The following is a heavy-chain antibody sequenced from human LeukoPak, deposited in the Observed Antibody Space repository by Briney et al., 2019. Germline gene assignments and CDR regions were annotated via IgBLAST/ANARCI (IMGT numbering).Heavy chain of an antibody. D-gene: IGHD5-24*01. CDR1: GGSFSGYY. CDR2: INHSGST. V-gene: IGHV4-34*01. Sequence: SETLSLTCAVYGGSFSGYYWSWIRQPPGKGLEWIGEINHSGSTNYNPSLKSRVTISVDTSKNQFSLKLSSVTAADTAVYYCARERIGDGYNYLYFDYWGQGTLVTVSS. J-gene: IGHJ4*02. CDR3: ARERIGDGYNYLYFDY.